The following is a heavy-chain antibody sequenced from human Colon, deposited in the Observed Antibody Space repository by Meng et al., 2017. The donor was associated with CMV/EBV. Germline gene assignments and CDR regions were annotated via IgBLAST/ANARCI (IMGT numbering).Heavy chain of an antibody. J-gene: IGHJ4*02. Sequence: SRKASGYTFTGYYMHWVRQAPAQGLEWMGWINPNSGGTNSAQKFQGRVTMTRDTSISTAYMELSRLRSDDTAVYYCASRDAELELDYWGQGTLVTVSS. CDR1: GYTFTGYY. V-gene: IGHV1-2*02. CDR2: INPNSGGT. CDR3: ASRDAELELDY. D-gene: IGHD1-1*01.